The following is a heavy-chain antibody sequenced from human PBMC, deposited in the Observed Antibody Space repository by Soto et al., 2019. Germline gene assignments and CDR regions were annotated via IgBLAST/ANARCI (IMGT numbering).Heavy chain of an antibody. J-gene: IGHJ4*02. V-gene: IGHV3-23*01. CDR3: AKDRGGFTSGWEFFDF. CDR1: GVAFSFYS. CDR2: ISGNGGTT. Sequence: EVVLLESGGGLVQPGGSLRLSCEVSGVAFSFYSMSWVRQAPGKGLEWVASISGNGGTTYYAASGKGRFTFSRDNSKNTVYLQMHSLRGEDTAVYYCAKDRGGFTSGWEFFDFWCQGTLVTVSS. D-gene: IGHD6-19*01.